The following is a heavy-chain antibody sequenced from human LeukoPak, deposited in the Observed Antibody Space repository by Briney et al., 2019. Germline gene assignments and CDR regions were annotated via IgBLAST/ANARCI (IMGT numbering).Heavy chain of an antibody. CDR1: GFTFSSYS. CDR2: IKEDGSKT. D-gene: IGHD5-24*01. V-gene: IGHV3-7*01. CDR3: ARDGGWLQLEYYFDY. J-gene: IGHJ4*02. Sequence: PGGSLRLSCAASGFTFSSYSMNWVRQAPGKGLEWVANIKEDGSKTYYVDSVKGRFTISRDNSKNTLYLQMNSLRAEDTAVYYCARDGGWLQLEYYFDYWGQGTLVTVSS.